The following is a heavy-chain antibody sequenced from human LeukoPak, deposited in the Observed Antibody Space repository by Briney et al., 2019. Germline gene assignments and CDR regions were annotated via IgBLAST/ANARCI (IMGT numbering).Heavy chain of an antibody. CDR1: GYTFTGYY. D-gene: IGHD2-2*01. Sequence: GASVKVSCKASGYTFTGYYIHWVRQAPGQGLEWMGWINPNSGGTNYAQRFQGRVTMTRDTSISTAYIELSRLTSDDTAVYYCARDGGYCSSTSCPMGGDNWFDPWGQGTLVTVSS. CDR2: INPNSGGT. CDR3: ARDGGYCSSTSCPMGGDNWFDP. V-gene: IGHV1-2*02. J-gene: IGHJ5*02.